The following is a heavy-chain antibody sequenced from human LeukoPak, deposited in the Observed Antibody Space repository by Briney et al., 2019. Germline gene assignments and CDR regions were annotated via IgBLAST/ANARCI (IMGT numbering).Heavy chain of an antibody. CDR1: GGSISSYY. J-gene: IGHJ3*02. CDR2: IYTSGST. D-gene: IGHD3-22*01. Sequence: SETLSLTCTVFGGSISSYYWSWIRQPAGKGLEWIGRIYTSGSTNYNPSLKSRVTMSVDTSKNQFSLKLSSVTAADTAVYYCARVSRVDSSGYYGAFDIWGQGTMVTVSS. V-gene: IGHV4-4*07. CDR3: ARVSRVDSSGYYGAFDI.